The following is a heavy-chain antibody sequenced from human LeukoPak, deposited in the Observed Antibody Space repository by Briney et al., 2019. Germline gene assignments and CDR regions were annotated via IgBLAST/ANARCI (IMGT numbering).Heavy chain of an antibody. Sequence: GGSLRLSCAGSGFTFSSYRMSWVRQAPGKGLEWVSSISTSSSSKYYADSVKGRFTISRDNAKNSLDLQMNSLRAEDTAVYYCARWDDLFLIDFWGQGTLVTVSS. D-gene: IGHD3-9*01. CDR2: ISTSSSSK. V-gene: IGHV3-21*01. CDR1: GFTFSSYR. CDR3: ARWDDLFLIDF. J-gene: IGHJ4*02.